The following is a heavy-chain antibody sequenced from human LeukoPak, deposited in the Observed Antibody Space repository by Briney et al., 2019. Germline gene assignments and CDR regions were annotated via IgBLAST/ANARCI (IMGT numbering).Heavy chain of an antibody. D-gene: IGHD3-10*01. Sequence: SETLSLTCTVYGGSISSYYWSWIRQPPGKGLEWIGYIYYSGSTNYNPSLKSRVTISVDTSKNQFSLKLSSVTAADTAVYYCARDKRLVTMVRGVMDYYYYGMDVWGQGTMVTVSS. CDR3: ARDKRLVTMVRGVMDYYYYGMDV. CDR2: IYYSGST. J-gene: IGHJ6*02. CDR1: GGSISSYY. V-gene: IGHV4-59*01.